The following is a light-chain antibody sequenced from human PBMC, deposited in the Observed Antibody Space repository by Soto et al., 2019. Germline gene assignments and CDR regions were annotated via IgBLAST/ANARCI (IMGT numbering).Light chain of an antibody. CDR1: ESVGSN. J-gene: IGKJ5*01. CDR2: GAS. Sequence: EIVLTQSPATLSLSPGERATLSCRASESVGSNVAWYQQKVGQAPRLLIYGASTRATGIPARFSGSGSGTEFTLTISSLQPEDFATYYCQQHGQWPITFGQGTRLEIK. CDR3: QQHGQWPIT. V-gene: IGKV3-15*01.